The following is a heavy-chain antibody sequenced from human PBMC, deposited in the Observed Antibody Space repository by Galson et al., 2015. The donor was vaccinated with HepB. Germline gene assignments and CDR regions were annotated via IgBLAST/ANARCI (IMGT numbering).Heavy chain of an antibody. CDR1: GGTFSSHT. J-gene: IGHJ4*02. D-gene: IGHD3-22*01. Sequence: SVKVSCKASGGTFSSHTISWVRQAPGQGLEWMGGIIPIFGSGNYAQKFQGRVTITADESKSTAYMELRSLRSEDTAVYYCARQYDTSGYYAYWGQGTLVTVSS. CDR3: ARQYDTSGYYAY. CDR2: IIPIFGSG. V-gene: IGHV1-69*13.